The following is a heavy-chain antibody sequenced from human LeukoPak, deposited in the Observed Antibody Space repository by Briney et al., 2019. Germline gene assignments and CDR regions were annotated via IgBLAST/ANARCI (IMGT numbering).Heavy chain of an antibody. CDR2: IRYDGSNK. V-gene: IGHV3-30*02. CDR1: GFTFSSYG. D-gene: IGHD6-13*01. CDR3: TRRGAGSWENFDY. J-gene: IGHJ4*02. Sequence: PGGSLRLSCAASGFTFSSYGMHWVRQAPGKGLEWVAFIRYDGSNKYYADSVKGRFTISRDNSKNTLYLQMNSLRAEDTAVYYCTRRGAGSWENFDYWGQGALVTVSS.